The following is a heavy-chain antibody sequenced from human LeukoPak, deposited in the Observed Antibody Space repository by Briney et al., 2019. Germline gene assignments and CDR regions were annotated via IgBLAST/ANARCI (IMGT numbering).Heavy chain of an antibody. J-gene: IGHJ5*02. V-gene: IGHV7-4-1*02. CDR3: ARDWGHREMATMGGVVVRRKFNWFDP. CDR1: GYTFTSYA. CDR2: INTNTGNP. Sequence: GASVKVSCKASGYTFTSYAMNWVRQAPGQGLEWMGWINTNTGNPTYAQGFTGRFVFSLDTSVSTAYLQISSLKAEDTAEYYCARDWGHREMATMGGVVVRRKFNWFDPWGQGTLVTVSS. D-gene: IGHD5-24*01.